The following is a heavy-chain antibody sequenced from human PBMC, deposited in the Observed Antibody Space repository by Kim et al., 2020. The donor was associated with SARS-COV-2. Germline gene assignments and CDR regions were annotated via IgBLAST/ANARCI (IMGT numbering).Heavy chain of an antibody. CDR3: ARGRVGYYYGSGSYSWFDP. J-gene: IGHJ5*02. V-gene: IGHV4-34*01. CDR1: GGSFSGYY. D-gene: IGHD3-10*01. Sequence: SETLSLTCAVYGGSFSGYYWSWIRQPPGKGLEWIGEINHSGSTNYNPSLKSRVTISVDTSKNQFSLKLSSVTAADTAVYYCARGRVGYYYGSGSYSWFDPWGQGTLVTVSS. CDR2: INHSGST.